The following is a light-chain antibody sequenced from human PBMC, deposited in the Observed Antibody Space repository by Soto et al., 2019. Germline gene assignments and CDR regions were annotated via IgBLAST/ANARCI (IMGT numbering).Light chain of an antibody. CDR2: DVT. Sequence: QSALTQPRSVSGSPAQSVTISCTGTSSDVGRDNYVSWYQQHPGRAPKLVIYDVTKRPSGVPDRFSGSKSGNTASLTISGLQAEDEADYYCCSYAGSYTVLFGGGTKVTVL. J-gene: IGLJ2*01. V-gene: IGLV2-11*01. CDR3: CSYAGSYTVL. CDR1: SSDVGRDNY.